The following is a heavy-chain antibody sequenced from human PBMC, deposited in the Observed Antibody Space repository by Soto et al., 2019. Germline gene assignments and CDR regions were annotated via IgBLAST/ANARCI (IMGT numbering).Heavy chain of an antibody. CDR2: ISYDGSNK. CDR3: ARGDYGDYFPYYYYGMDV. Sequence: GGSLRLSCAASGFTFSSYAMHWVRQAPGKGLEWVAVISYDGSNKYYADSVKGRFTISRDNSKNTLYLQMNSLRAEDTAVYYCARGDYGDYFPYYYYGMDVWGQGTTVTVSS. J-gene: IGHJ6*02. CDR1: GFTFSSYA. D-gene: IGHD4-17*01. V-gene: IGHV3-30-3*01.